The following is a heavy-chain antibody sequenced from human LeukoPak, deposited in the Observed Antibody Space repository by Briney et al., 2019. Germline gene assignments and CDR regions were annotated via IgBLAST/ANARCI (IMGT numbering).Heavy chain of an antibody. D-gene: IGHD3-9*01. CDR2: ISGSGGST. J-gene: IGHJ4*02. Sequence: GGSLRLSCAASGFTFSSYGMSWVRQAPGKGLEWVSAISGSGGSTYYADSVKGRFTISRDNSKNTLYLQMNSLRAEDTAVYYCAKDEYYDILTGYSLFDYWGQGTLVTVSS. V-gene: IGHV3-23*01. CDR3: AKDEYYDILTGYSLFDY. CDR1: GFTFSSYG.